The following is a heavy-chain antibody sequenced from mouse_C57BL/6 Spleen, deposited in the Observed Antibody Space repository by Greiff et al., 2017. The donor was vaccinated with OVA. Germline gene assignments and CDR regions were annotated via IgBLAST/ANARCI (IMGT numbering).Heavy chain of an antibody. CDR1: RFNIKDDY. V-gene: IGHV14-4*01. CDR3: TTLWLRRAY. Sequence: VQLQQSGAELVRPGASVKLSCTASRFNIKDDYMHWVKQRPEQGLEWIGWIDPENGDTEYASKFQGKATITADTSSNTAYLQLSSLTSEDTAVYYCTTLWLRRAYWGKGTTLTVSS. CDR2: IDPENGDT. D-gene: IGHD2-2*01. J-gene: IGHJ2*01.